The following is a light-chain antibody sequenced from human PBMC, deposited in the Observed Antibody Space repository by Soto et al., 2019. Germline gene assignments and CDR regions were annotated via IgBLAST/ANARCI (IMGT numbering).Light chain of an antibody. CDR1: QSVSSSY. V-gene: IGKV3-20*01. CDR2: GAS. CDR3: QQYNNWPWT. Sequence: EILLPQSPGTPSLFAGERPTIACRASQSVSSSYLAWYQRTPGQAPRILIYGASNRDTGIPARFSGSGSGTDCTLPISSLQSEDVEVDYGQQYNNWPWTFGQGTKVDIK. J-gene: IGKJ1*01.